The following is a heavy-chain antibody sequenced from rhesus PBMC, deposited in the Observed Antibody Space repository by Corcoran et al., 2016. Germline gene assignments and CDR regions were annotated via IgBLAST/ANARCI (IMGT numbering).Heavy chain of an antibody. Sequence: QLQLQESGPGLVKPSETLSVTCAVSGGPISSSYRSWIRQAPGKGLEWIGYLYGSGSSTNYNPSLKSRVTLSVDTSKNQLSLKLSSVTAADTAVYYCASGNRWYFDLWGPGIPITISS. CDR1: GGPISSSY. V-gene: IGHV4-169*02. J-gene: IGHJ2*01. CDR2: LYGSGSST. CDR3: ASGNRWYFDL. D-gene: IGHD1-1*01.